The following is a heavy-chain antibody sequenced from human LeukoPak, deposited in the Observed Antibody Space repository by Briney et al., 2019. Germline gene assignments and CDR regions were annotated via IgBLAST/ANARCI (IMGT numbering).Heavy chain of an antibody. V-gene: IGHV3-21*01. CDR3: ARGGSSGWYPRWFDP. CDR2: ISSSSSYI. CDR1: GFTFSSYS. J-gene: IGHJ5*02. Sequence: GGSLRLSCAASGFTFSSYSMNWVHQAPGKGLEWVSSISSSSSYIYYADSVKGRFTISRDNAKNSLYLQMNSLRAEDTAVYYCARGGSSGWYPRWFDPWGQGTLVTVSS. D-gene: IGHD6-19*01.